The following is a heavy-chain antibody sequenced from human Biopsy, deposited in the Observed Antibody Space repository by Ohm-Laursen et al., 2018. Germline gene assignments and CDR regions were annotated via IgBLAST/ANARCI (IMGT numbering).Heavy chain of an antibody. J-gene: IGHJ3*01. Sequence: GASVKVSCKASGVTFDTYAFGWVRQAPGQGLEWMGGRIPYFNKIYYARNFQDRAVITADRSARTTDMQLSGLRPDDTAVYYCVGGQRGPPIGVTVPGDAFDLWGPGTMVTVSP. V-gene: IGHV1-69*13. D-gene: IGHD2/OR15-2a*01. CDR3: VGGQRGPPIGVTVPGDAFDL. CDR2: RIPYFNKI. CDR1: GVTFDTYA.